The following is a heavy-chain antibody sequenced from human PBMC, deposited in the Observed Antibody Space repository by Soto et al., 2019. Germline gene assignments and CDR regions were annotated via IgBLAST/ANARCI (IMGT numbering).Heavy chain of an antibody. V-gene: IGHV4-31*03. CDR3: ARDLYLQGGMDV. CDR1: GGSISSSSYY. Sequence: SETLSLTCTVSGGSISSSSYYWSWIRQHPGKGLEWIGYIYYSGSTSYNPSLKSRVTISVDTSKNQFSLRLSSVTAADTAVYYCARDLYLQGGMDVWGQGTTVTVSS. J-gene: IGHJ6*02. CDR2: IYYSGST.